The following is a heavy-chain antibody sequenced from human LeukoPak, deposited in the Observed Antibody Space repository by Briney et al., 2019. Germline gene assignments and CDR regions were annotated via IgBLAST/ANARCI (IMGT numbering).Heavy chain of an antibody. CDR3: AKDLSGGWLRPDAFDI. J-gene: IGHJ3*02. V-gene: IGHV3-23*01. Sequence: GGSLRLSCAASGFTFSSYAMSWVLQAPGKGLEWVSAISGSGGSTYYADSVKGRFTVSRDNSKNTLYLQMNSLRAEDTAVYYCAKDLSGGWLRPDAFDIWGQGTMVTVSS. CDR2: ISGSGGST. D-gene: IGHD2-8*02. CDR1: GFTFSSYA.